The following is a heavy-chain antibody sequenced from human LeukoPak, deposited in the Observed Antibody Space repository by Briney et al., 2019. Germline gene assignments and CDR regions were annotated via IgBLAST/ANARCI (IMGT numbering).Heavy chain of an antibody. CDR2: IYYSGST. CDR3: ARDAASGFGGFDY. CDR1: GGSISSYY. D-gene: IGHD3-10*01. Sequence: SETLSLTCTVSGGSISSYYWSWIRQPPGKGLEWIGYIYYSGSTNYNPPLKSRVTISVDTSKNQFSLKLSSVTAADTAVYYCARDAASGFGGFDYWGQGTLVTVSS. J-gene: IGHJ4*02. V-gene: IGHV4-59*01.